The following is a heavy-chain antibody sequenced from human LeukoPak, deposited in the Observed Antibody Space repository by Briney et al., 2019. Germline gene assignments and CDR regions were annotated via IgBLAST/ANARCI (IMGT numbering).Heavy chain of an antibody. CDR2: ISAYNGST. V-gene: IGHV1-18*01. D-gene: IGHD6-13*01. Sequence: GASVKVSCKASGYTFTSYGISWVRQAPGQGLEWMGWISAYNGSTNYAQKLQGRVTMTTDTSTSTAYMELRSLRSDDTAVYYCAGEAAAGIFDYWGQGTLVTVSS. CDR3: AGEAAAGIFDY. CDR1: GYTFTSYG. J-gene: IGHJ4*02.